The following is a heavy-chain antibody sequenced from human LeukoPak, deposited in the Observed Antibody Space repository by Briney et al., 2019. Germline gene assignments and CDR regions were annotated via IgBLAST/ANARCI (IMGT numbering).Heavy chain of an antibody. J-gene: IGHJ4*02. D-gene: IGHD3/OR15-3a*01. CDR3: ASSWTERLEAY. CDR1: GYPFTGYY. CDR2: INPDSGGP. Sequence: ASVRVSCKASGYPFTGYYIHWVRQAAGQGLEWMGWINPDSGGPNYAQKFQGRVTMTRDTSISTAYMELSRLRSDDTAVYYCASSWTERLEAYWGQGTLVTVSS. V-gene: IGHV1-2*02.